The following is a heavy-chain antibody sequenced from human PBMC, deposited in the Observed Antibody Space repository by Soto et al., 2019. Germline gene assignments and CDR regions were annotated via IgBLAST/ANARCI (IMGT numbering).Heavy chain of an antibody. CDR3: GRVGQQLAVTFDQ. V-gene: IGHV1-46*01. CDR1: GYPFGAYY. Sequence: QVQLVQSGPEVKKPGASVKVSCKASGYPFGAYYMHWLRQAPGQGLEWMGIINPSDGKTTYAQKFQGRLTLTRDTSSSTLFMELSSLKAEDTAYYYCGRVGQQLAVTFDQWGQGSLVTVSS. CDR2: INPSDGKT. D-gene: IGHD6-13*01. J-gene: IGHJ4*02.